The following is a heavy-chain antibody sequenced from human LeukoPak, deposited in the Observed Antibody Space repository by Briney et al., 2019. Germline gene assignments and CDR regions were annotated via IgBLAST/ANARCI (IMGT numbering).Heavy chain of an antibody. D-gene: IGHD4-11*01. CDR2: IIPIFGIA. V-gene: IGHV1-69*04. Sequence: RASVKVSCKASGGTFSSYAISWVRQAPGQGLEWMGRIIPIFGIANYAQKFQGRLTITADRSTSTAYMELSSLRSEDTAVYYCARLYSNYDIDYWGQGTLVTVSS. CDR1: GGTFSSYA. J-gene: IGHJ4*02. CDR3: ARLYSNYDIDY.